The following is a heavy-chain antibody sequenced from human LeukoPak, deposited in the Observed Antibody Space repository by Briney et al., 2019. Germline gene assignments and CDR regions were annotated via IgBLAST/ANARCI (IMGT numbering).Heavy chain of an antibody. CDR1: GFTFSSYW. V-gene: IGHV3-7*01. Sequence: GGSLRLSCAASGFTFSSYWMSWVRQAPGKGLEWVANIKQDGSGKYYVDSVKGRFTISRDNAKNSLYLQMNSLRAEDTAVYYCARPPVGSSSHFDYWGQGTLVTVSS. CDR3: ARPPVGSSSHFDY. D-gene: IGHD6-6*01. CDR2: IKQDGSGK. J-gene: IGHJ4*02.